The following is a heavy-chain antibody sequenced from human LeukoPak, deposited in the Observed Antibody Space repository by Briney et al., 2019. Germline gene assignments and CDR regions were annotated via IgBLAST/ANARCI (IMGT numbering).Heavy chain of an antibody. CDR2: ISSTGGST. Sequence: TGGSLRLSCAASGFTFSSYAMSWVRQPPGKGLEWVSSISSTGGSTYYADSVKGRFTISRDNSKNTLYLQMNSLRAEDTAVYYCARDLGDSGDHRWFDPWGQGTLVTVSS. J-gene: IGHJ5*02. V-gene: IGHV3-23*01. D-gene: IGHD4-17*01. CDR3: ARDLGDSGDHRWFDP. CDR1: GFTFSSYA.